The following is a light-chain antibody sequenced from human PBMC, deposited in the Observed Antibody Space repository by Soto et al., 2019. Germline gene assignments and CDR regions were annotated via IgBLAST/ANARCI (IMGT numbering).Light chain of an antibody. Sequence: QSVLTQPASGSWAPAQSITISCASTGNDDGGYNYVSWYQQHPAKAPKLMIYDVSNRPSGVSNRFSGSKSGNTASLTISGLQAEDEADYYCSSYTSSSTLEDVFGTGTKVTVL. V-gene: IGLV2-14*01. CDR3: SSYTSSSTLEDV. J-gene: IGLJ1*01. CDR2: DVS. CDR1: GNDDGGYNY.